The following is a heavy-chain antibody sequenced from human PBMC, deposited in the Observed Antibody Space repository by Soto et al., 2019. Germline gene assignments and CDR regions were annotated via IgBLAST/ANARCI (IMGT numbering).Heavy chain of an antibody. CDR3: ARKPYSHYYGMDV. Sequence: ASVKVSCKASGYIFSDYGINWVRLAPGQGLEWMGWIIPYNDNTKYAENFQGRVTLTTDTSTNTVYMEPRSLTSDDTGVYFCARKPYSHYYGMDVWGQGTSVTVSS. J-gene: IGHJ6*02. V-gene: IGHV1-18*01. CDR2: IIPYNDNT. CDR1: GYIFSDYG. D-gene: IGHD2-21*01.